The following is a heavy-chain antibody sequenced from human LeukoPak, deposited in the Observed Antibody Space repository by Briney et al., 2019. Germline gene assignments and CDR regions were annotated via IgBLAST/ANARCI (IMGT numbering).Heavy chain of an antibody. D-gene: IGHD3-10*01. V-gene: IGHV5-51*01. Sequence: GESLKISCKGSGYSFTSYWIGWVRQMPGKGLEWMGIIYPGDSDTRYSPSFQGQVTISADKSISTAYLQWSSLKASDTAMYYCARSLMVRGVHDAFDIWGQGTMVTVSS. CDR2: IYPGDSDT. CDR3: ARSLMVRGVHDAFDI. J-gene: IGHJ3*02. CDR1: GYSFTSYW.